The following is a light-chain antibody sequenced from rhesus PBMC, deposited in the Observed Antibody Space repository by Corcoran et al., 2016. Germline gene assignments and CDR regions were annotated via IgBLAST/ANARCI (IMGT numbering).Light chain of an antibody. CDR2: NAS. Sequence: DIQMTQSPSSLSASVGDTVTITCRASQSISSWLDWYQQTPGKVPKLLIYNASRLQRGVPSRLSGIGSWTDFTLTISSLQPEVFVTYYCLHYSSSPLTFGGGTKVEIK. CDR1: QSISSW. J-gene: IGKJ4*01. CDR3: LHYSSSPLT. V-gene: IGKV1-22*01.